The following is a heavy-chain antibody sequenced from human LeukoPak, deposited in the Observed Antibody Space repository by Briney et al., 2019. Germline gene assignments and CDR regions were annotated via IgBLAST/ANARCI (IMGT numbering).Heavy chain of an antibody. J-gene: IGHJ4*02. CDR3: ARGPPSIVVVPAAIDY. CDR1: GFTFSSYA. V-gene: IGHV3-30-3*01. Sequence: GRSLRISCAASGFTFSSYAMPWVRQAPGKGLEWVAVISYDGSNKYYADSVKGRFTISRDNSKNTLYLQMNSLRAEDTAVYYCARGPPSIVVVPAAIDYWGQGTLVTVSS. D-gene: IGHD2-2*01. CDR2: ISYDGSNK.